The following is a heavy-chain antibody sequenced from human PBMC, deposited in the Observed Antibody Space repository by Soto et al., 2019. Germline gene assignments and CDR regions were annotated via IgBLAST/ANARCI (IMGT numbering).Heavy chain of an antibody. Sequence: GGSLRLSCAASGFTFSSYAMSWVRQAPGKGLEWVSAISGSGGSTYYADSVKGRFTISRDNSKNTLYLQMNSLRAEDTAEYYCAKGMGDILTGYYFDYWGQGTLVTVSS. D-gene: IGHD3-9*01. J-gene: IGHJ4*02. CDR2: ISGSGGST. V-gene: IGHV3-23*01. CDR3: AKGMGDILTGYYFDY. CDR1: GFTFSSYA.